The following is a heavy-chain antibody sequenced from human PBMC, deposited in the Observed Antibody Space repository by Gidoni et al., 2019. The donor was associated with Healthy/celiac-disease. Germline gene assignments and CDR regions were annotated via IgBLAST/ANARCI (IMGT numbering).Heavy chain of an antibody. D-gene: IGHD6-19*01. CDR3: AARPLWGLVYDY. V-gene: IGHV3-72*01. J-gene: IGHJ4*02. CDR1: GFTFSDHY. Sequence: EVQLVESGGGLVQPGGSLRLSCAASGFTFSDHYMDWVRQAPGKGLEWVGRTRNKANSYTTEYAASVKGRFTISRDDSKNSLYLQMNSLKTEDTAVYYCAARPLWGLVYDYWGQGTLVTVSS. CDR2: TRNKANSYTT.